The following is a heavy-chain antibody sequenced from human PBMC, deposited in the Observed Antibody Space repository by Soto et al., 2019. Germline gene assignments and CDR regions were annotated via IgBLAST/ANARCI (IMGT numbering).Heavy chain of an antibody. CDR3: AKTDKFHSQSSGWANRFDS. CDR1: GFTFSNYA. Sequence: EVQLLESGGDLAQPGGSLRLICAASGFTFSNYAMTWVRQSPGKGLEWVSTITSAGSTFYGDTVKGRFTISRDNSKSTLYLQMNSLGAEDTAVYYCAKTDKFHSQSSGWANRFDSWGQRTLVTVSS. D-gene: IGHD6-19*01. V-gene: IGHV3-23*01. J-gene: IGHJ4*02. CDR2: ITSAGST.